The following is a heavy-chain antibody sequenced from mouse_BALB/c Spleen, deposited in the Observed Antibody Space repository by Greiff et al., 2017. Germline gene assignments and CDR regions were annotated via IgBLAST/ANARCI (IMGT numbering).Heavy chain of an antibody. D-gene: IGHD1-1*01. CDR1: GFNIKDTY. CDR2: IDPANDNT. V-gene: IGHV14-3*02. CDR3: ARLERYYGYFDY. Sequence: EVQLQQSGAELVKPGASVKLSCTASGFNIKDTYIYWVKQRPEQGLEWIGRIDPANDNTKYDPKFQGKATLTADKSSSTAYMQLSSLTSENSAVYFCARLERYYGYFDYWGQGTTLTVSS. J-gene: IGHJ2*01.